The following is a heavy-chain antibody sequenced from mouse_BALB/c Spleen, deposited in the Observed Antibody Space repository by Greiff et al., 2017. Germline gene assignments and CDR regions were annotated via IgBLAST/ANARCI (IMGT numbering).Heavy chain of an antibody. CDR3: ATYYRYDYYAMDY. D-gene: IGHD2-14*01. V-gene: IGHV3-6*02. J-gene: IGHJ4*01. CDR1: GYSITSGYY. Sequence: VQLKQSGPGLVKPSQSLSLTCSVTGYSITSGYYWHWIRQFPGNKLEWMGYISYDGSNNYNPSLKNRISITRDTSKNQFFLKLNSVTTEDTATYYCATYYRYDYYAMDYWGQGTSVTVSS. CDR2: ISYDGSN.